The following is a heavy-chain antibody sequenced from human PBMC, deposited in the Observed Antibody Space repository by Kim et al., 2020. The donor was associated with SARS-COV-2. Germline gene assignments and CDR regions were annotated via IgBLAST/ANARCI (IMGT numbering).Heavy chain of an antibody. J-gene: IGHJ4*02. Sequence: SVKSRITINPDTSKNQFSLQLNSVTPEDTAVYYCARGAEYSSGWYAYFDYWGQGTLVTVSS. D-gene: IGHD6-19*01. V-gene: IGHV6-1*01. CDR3: ARGAEYSSGWYAYFDY.